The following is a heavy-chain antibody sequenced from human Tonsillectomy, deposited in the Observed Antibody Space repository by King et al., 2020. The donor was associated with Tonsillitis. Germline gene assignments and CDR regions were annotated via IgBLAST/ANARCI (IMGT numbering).Heavy chain of an antibody. CDR3: ARVYPAADYYYGMDV. J-gene: IGHJ6*02. Sequence: VQLQESGPGLVKPSETLSLTCTVSGGSVSSGRYYWSWIRQPPGKGPEWIGYIYYSGNTNYNPSLRSRVTMSEDTSKNQFSLKLSSVTAADTAVYYCARVYPAADYYYGMDVWGQGTTVTVSS. D-gene: IGHD2-2*01. CDR2: IYYSGNT. V-gene: IGHV4-61*01. CDR1: GGSVSSGRYY.